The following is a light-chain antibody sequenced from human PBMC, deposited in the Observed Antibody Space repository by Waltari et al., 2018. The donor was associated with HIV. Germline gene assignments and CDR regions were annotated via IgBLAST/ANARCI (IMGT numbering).Light chain of an antibody. CDR3: LTWDTGIGV. V-gene: IGLV4-69*01. J-gene: IGLJ3*02. CDR2: VNSDGSH. CDR1: SGHSNYA. Sequence: QVVLTQSPSASASLGASVKLTCPLSSGHSNYAIAWPQQQSEKGPRYLMKVNSDGSHNKGDGIPDRFSGSSSGAERYLTISSLQSEDEADYYCLTWDTGIGVFGGGTKLTVL.